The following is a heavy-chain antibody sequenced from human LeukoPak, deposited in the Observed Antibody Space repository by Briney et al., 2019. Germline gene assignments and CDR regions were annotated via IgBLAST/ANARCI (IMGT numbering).Heavy chain of an antibody. Sequence: SETLSLTCAVYGGSFSGYYWSWIRQPPGKGLEWIGEINHSGSTNYNPSLKSRVTISVDRSKNQFSLKLSSVTAADTAVYYCASMTIAAAGTIDYWGQGTLVTVSS. CDR1: GGSFSGYY. V-gene: IGHV4-34*01. D-gene: IGHD6-13*01. CDR2: INHSGST. J-gene: IGHJ4*02. CDR3: ASMTIAAAGTIDY.